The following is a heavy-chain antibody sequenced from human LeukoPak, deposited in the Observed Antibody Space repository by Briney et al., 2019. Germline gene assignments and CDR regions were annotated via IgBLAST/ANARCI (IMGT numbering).Heavy chain of an antibody. CDR2: INTNTGNP. J-gene: IGHJ5*02. CDR1: GYTFTSYA. D-gene: IGHD2-15*01. V-gene: IGHV7-4-1*02. CDR3: ARVYCSGGSCYSFRFDP. Sequence: ASVKVSCTASGYTFTSYAMNWARQAPGQGLEWMGWINTNTGNPTYAQGFTGRFVFSLDTSVSTAYLQISSLKAEDTAVYYCARVYCSGGSCYSFRFDPWGQGTLVTVSS.